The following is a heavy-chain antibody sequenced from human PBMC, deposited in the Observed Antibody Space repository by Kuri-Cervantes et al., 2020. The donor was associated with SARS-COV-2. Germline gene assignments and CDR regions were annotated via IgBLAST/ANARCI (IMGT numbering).Heavy chain of an antibody. Sequence: SETLSLTCAVYGGSFSGYYWSWIRQPPGKGLEWIGYIYYSGSTNYNPSLKSRVTISVDTSKNQFSLKLSSVTAADTAVYYCAREGGYDFWSGYPLNYYMDVWGKGTTVTVSS. V-gene: IGHV4-59*12. CDR2: IYYSGST. J-gene: IGHJ6*03. CDR1: GGSFSGYY. CDR3: AREGGYDFWSGYPLNYYMDV. D-gene: IGHD3-3*01.